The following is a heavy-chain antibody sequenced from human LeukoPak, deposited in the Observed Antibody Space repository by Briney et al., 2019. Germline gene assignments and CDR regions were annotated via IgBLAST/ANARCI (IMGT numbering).Heavy chain of an antibody. D-gene: IGHD3-22*01. CDR3: ARPYYYDSRIDP. V-gene: IGHV4-30-4*08. Sequence: PSQTLSLTCTVSGGSISSGGYYWSWIRQPPGKGLEWIAYMYYSGSTYYNPSLKSRVTMSADTSKNQLSLKLSSVTAADTAVYYCARPYYYDSRIDPWGQGILVTVSS. CDR2: MYYSGST. J-gene: IGHJ5*02. CDR1: GGSISSGGYY.